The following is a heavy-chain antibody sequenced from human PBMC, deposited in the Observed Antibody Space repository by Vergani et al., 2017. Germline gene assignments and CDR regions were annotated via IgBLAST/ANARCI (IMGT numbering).Heavy chain of an antibody. CDR1: GFTFNSYG. D-gene: IGHD2-15*01. CDR2: IRSDESRR. Sequence: QVQLVESGGGVVQPGGSLRLSCAASGFTFNSYGMHWVRQAPGKGLELVASIRSDESRRYYGDSMEGPFTISRDISKNTLYLQMKSLSPEDTAVYYCAKEGGGYCSGGTCYPEYWGQGTLVIVSS. CDR3: AKEGGGYCSGGTCYPEY. V-gene: IGHV3-30*02. J-gene: IGHJ4*02.